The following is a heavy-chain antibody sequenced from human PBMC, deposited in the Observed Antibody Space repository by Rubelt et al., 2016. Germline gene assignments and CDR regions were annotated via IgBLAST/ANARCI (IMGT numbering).Heavy chain of an antibody. D-gene: IGHD1-26*01. CDR2: ISSSSSYI. Sequence: VQLVESGGGVVQPGRSLRLSCAASGFTFSSYGMHWVRQAPGKGLEWVSSISSSSSYIYYADSVKGRFTISRDNAKNSLYLQMNGLRAGDTAVYYCARVWEPRGRFFDYWGQGTQVTVSS. V-gene: IGHV3-21*06. J-gene: IGHJ4*02. CDR1: GFTFSSYG. CDR3: ARVWEPRGRFFDY.